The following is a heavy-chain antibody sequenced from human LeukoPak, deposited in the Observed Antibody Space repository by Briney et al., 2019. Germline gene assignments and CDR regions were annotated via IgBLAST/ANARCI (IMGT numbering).Heavy chain of an antibody. CDR1: GFTFSSYW. D-gene: IGHD6-19*01. V-gene: IGHV3-21*01. Sequence: KTGGSLRLSCAASGFTFSSYWMSWVRQAPGKGLEWVSSISSSSSYIYYADSVKGRFTISRDNAKNSLYLQMNSLRAEDTAVYYCATLGRTAVAGTWGQGTLVTVSS. CDR3: ATLGRTAVAGT. J-gene: IGHJ5*02. CDR2: ISSSSSYI.